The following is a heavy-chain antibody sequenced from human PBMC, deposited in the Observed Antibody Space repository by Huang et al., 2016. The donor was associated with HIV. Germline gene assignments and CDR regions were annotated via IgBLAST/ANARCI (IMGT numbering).Heavy chain of an antibody. Sequence: EVQLLESGGGLAQLGGSLRLSCTAPGFTFGSYALNWVRLATGKGLELVSGTTGNSGSTYYANSVKGRFTISRDNAKNTLYLQMKSLGAEDTALYYCAKHLGGSRGFTFIVLFGAFDMWGQGTMVTVSS. V-gene: IGHV3-23*01. J-gene: IGHJ3*02. CDR1: GFTFGSYA. CDR2: TTGNSGST. CDR3: AKHLGGSRGFTFIVLFGAFDM. D-gene: IGHD3-22*01.